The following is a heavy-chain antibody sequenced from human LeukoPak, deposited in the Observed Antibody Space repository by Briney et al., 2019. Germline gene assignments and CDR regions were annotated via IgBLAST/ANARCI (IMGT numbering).Heavy chain of an antibody. Sequence: GGSLRLSCAASGFTFSSYAMHWVRQAPGKGLECVVVISYDGSNKYYADSVKGRFTISRDNSKNTLYLQMNSLRAEDTAVYYCAREEGITMIVLHRGYFDYWGQGTLVTVSS. CDR2: ISYDGSNK. CDR1: GFTFSSYA. J-gene: IGHJ4*02. CDR3: AREEGITMIVLHRGYFDY. D-gene: IGHD3-22*01. V-gene: IGHV3-30-3*01.